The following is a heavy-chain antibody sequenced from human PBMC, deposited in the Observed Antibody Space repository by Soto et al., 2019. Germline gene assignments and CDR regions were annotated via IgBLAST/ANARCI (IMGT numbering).Heavy chain of an antibody. Sequence: SVKVSCKASGGTFSSYTISWVRQAPGQGLEWMGRIIPILGIANYAQKFQGRVTITADKSTSTVYMELSSLRSEDTAVYYCARAAAMVRGVIIRKGAYSYYMDVLCKGTTVTV. V-gene: IGHV1-69*02. CDR1: GGTFSSYT. J-gene: IGHJ6*03. CDR2: IIPILGIA. D-gene: IGHD3-10*01. CDR3: ARAAAMVRGVIIRKGAYSYYMDV.